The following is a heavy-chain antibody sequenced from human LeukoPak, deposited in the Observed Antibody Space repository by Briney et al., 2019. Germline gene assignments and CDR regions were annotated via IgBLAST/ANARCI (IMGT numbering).Heavy chain of an antibody. D-gene: IGHD3-22*01. V-gene: IGHV4-39*01. J-gene: IGHJ4*02. CDR1: GGSISSSSYY. CDR2: IYYSGST. Sequence: SETLSLTCTVSGGSISSSSYYWGWIRQPPGKGLEWIGSIYYSGSTYYNPSLKSRVTISVDTSKNQFSLKLSSVTAAETAVYYCARFSSGYSYYWGQGTLVTVSS. CDR3: ARFSSGYSYY.